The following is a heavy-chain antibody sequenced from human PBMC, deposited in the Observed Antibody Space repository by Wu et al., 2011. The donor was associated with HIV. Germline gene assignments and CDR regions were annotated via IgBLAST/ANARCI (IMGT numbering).Heavy chain of an antibody. V-gene: IGHV1-69*06. CDR1: GYTFTSYG. CDR3: VRDLGGNEEY. Sequence: QVQLVQSGAEVKKPGASVKVSCKASGYTFTSYGISWVRQAPGQGLEWMGGIIPIFGTANYAQMFQGRVTITADKSTMTAYLELSGLTSEDTAVYYCVRDLGGNEEYWGQGTLVTVSS. CDR2: IIPIFGTA. J-gene: IGHJ4*02. D-gene: IGHD4-23*01.